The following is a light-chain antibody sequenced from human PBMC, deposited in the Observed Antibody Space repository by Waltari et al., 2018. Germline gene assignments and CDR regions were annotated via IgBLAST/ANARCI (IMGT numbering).Light chain of an antibody. J-gene: IGKJ5*01. V-gene: IGKV1-39*01. CDR3: QQIYSTPSIT. CDR2: AAS. Sequence: DIQMTQSPSSLSASVGDRVTITCRASQSISSYLNGYQQKPGKAPKLLIHAASSLQSGVPSRFSGSGSGTDFTLTISSLQPEDFATYYCQQIYSTPSITFGQGTRLEIK. CDR1: QSISSY.